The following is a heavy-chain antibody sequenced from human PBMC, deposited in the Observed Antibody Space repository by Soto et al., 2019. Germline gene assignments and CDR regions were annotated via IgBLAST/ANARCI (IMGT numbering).Heavy chain of an antibody. CDR2: ISRSGDRT. Sequence: EVQLVESGEGLVQPGGSLRLSCAASGFTFSSYNIHWIRQAPGKGLEFVSAISRSGDRTYYADSVKGRFTITRDNSKNTGWLLMGSLRAEDMAVYYCARARCSSGQCYYFDYWGRGALVSVSS. D-gene: IGHD2-15*01. V-gene: IGHV3-64*02. CDR1: GFTFSSYN. CDR3: ARARCSSGQCYYFDY. J-gene: IGHJ4*02.